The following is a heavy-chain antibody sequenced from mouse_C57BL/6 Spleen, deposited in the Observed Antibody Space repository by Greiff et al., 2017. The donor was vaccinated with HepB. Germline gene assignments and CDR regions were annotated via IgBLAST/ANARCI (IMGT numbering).Heavy chain of an antibody. Sequence: DVQLQESGGGLVQPGGSMKLSCVASGFTFSNYWMNWVRQSPEKGLEWVAQIRLKSDNYATHYAESVKGRFTISRDDSKSSVYLQMNNLRAEDTGIYYCTPGSSYEAYWGQGTLVTVSA. CDR3: TPGSSYEAY. CDR1: GFTFSNYW. CDR2: IRLKSDNYAT. D-gene: IGHD1-1*01. J-gene: IGHJ3*01. V-gene: IGHV6-3*01.